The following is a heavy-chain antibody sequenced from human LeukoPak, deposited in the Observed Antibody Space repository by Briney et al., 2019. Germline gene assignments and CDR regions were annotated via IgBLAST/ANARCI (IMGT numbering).Heavy chain of an antibody. D-gene: IGHD4-17*01. J-gene: IGHJ4*02. V-gene: IGHV3-23*05. CDR3: VRYGFDY. Sequence: PGGSLRLSCAASGFTFSNAWMSWVRQAPGKGLEWVSAISGSSTYHADSVKGRFTISRDNSKNTLYLQMNSLRAVDTAKYYCVRYGFDYWGQGTLVTVSS. CDR2: ISGSST. CDR1: GFTFSNAW.